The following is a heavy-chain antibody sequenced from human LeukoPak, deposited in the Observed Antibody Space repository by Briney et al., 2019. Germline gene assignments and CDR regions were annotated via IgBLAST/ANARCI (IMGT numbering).Heavy chain of an antibody. CDR3: ATADKWEPLAY. J-gene: IGHJ4*02. V-gene: IGHV1-24*01. Sequence: GASVKVSCKVSGASLSETSIHWVRQAPGQWLEWMGGFDPEDGESIFAQRFQGRFSMTEDTSTDTAYMELRSLRPEDTAVYYCATADKWEPLAYWGQGTLVTVSS. CDR2: FDPEDGES. CDR1: GASLSETS. D-gene: IGHD1-26*01.